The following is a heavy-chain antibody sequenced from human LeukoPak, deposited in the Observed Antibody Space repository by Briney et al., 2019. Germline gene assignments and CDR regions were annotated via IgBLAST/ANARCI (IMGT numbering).Heavy chain of an antibody. CDR3: ARGGSDLYSDY. CDR2: VNPGGSIA. CDR1: GFTFNNYW. J-gene: IGHJ4*02. V-gene: IGHV3-74*01. Sequence: GGSLRLSCAASGFTFNNYWIHWVRQAPGKGLVWVSRVNPGGSIANFADSVKGRFTISRDNAKNTVYLQMNSLRAEDTAVYYCARGGSDLYSDYWGQGTLVTVSS. D-gene: IGHD2-21*02.